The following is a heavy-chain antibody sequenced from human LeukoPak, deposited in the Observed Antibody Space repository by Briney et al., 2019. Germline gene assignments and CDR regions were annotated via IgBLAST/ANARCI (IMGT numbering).Heavy chain of an antibody. Sequence: GASVKVSCKASGYTFTGYYMHWVRQAPGQGLEWMGWINPSSGGTNYAQKFQGRVTMTRDTSISTAYMELSRLRSDDTAVYYCARAWLGSGSYSAHWGQGTLVTVSS. CDR3: ARAWLGSGSYSAH. CDR2: INPSSGGT. CDR1: GYTFTGYY. D-gene: IGHD3-10*01. J-gene: IGHJ4*02. V-gene: IGHV1-2*02.